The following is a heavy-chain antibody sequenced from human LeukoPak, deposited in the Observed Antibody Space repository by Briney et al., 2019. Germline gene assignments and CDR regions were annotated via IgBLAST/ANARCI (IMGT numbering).Heavy chain of an antibody. J-gene: IGHJ3*02. D-gene: IGHD5-18*01. CDR2: IYYSGST. Sequence: PSETLSLTCTVSGGSISSYYWSWIRQPPGKGLEWIGYIYYSGSTSYNPSLKSRVTISVDTSKNQFSLKLSSVTAADTAVYYCARDLGGYSYGLHAFDIWGQGTMVTVSS. CDR1: GGSISSYY. V-gene: IGHV4-59*01. CDR3: ARDLGGYSYGLHAFDI.